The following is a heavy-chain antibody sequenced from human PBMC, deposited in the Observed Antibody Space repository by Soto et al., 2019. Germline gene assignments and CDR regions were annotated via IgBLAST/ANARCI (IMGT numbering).Heavy chain of an antibody. V-gene: IGHV3-30-3*01. CDR1: GXTVSSSW. D-gene: IGHD2-15*01. J-gene: IGHJ3*02. CDR2: ISHDGSNK. Sequence: GSRKRSRPPPGXTVSSSWMYWVHQDTGKGLEWVAVISHDGSNKYYPEPVKGRFTISRENTKNTLYLQMNRLRAEDTAGYYCARADYQYSFYIWGQGKMGTVSS. CDR3: ARADYQYSFYI.